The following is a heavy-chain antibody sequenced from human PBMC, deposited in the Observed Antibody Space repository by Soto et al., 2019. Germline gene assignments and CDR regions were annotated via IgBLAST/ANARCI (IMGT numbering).Heavy chain of an antibody. CDR1: GFTFSSYE. D-gene: IGHD3-22*01. V-gene: IGHV3-48*03. CDR2: ISSSGSTI. Sequence: ESGGGLVQPGGSLRLSCAASGFTFSSYEMNWVRQAPGKGLEWVSYISSSGSTIYYADSVKGRFTISRDNAKNSLYLQMNSLRAEDTAVYYCARQTYYYDSSTRSSWFDPWGQGTLVTVSS. CDR3: ARQTYYYDSSTRSSWFDP. J-gene: IGHJ5*02.